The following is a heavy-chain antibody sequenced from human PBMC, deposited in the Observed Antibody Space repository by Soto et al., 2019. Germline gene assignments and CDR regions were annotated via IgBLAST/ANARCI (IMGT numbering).Heavy chain of an antibody. CDR2: INHSGST. D-gene: IGHD2-2*01. CDR1: GGSFSGYY. J-gene: IGHJ4*02. Sequence: PSETLSLTCSVYGGSFSGYYWSWIRQPPGKGLEWIGEINHSGSTNYNPSLKSRVTISVDTSKNQFSLKLSSVTAADTAVYYCARGIVVVPAALYYFDYWGQGTLVTVSS. CDR3: ARGIVVVPAALYYFDY. V-gene: IGHV4-34*01.